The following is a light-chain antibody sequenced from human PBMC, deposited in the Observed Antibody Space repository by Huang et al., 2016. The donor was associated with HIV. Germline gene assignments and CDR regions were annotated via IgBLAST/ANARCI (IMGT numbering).Light chain of an antibody. CDR1: QSVATN. Sequence: EIIMTQSPATLSLSPGEGASLSCRANQSVATNLDWYLHRPGQSPRILIFGASTRASGLPGRFSGSGSGTKFTLTVSGLQSEDFAVYYCQQYHNWPYTFGQGTKLEI. J-gene: IGKJ2*01. CDR3: QQYHNWPYT. CDR2: GAS. V-gene: IGKV3-15*01.